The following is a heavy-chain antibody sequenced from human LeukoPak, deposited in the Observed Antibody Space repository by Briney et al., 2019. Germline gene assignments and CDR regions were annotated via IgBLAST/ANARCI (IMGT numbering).Heavy chain of an antibody. J-gene: IGHJ3*02. Sequence: SETLSLTCTVSGGSISSYYWSWIRQPPGKGLEWIGYIYYSGSTNYNPSLKSRVTISVDTSKNQFSLKLSSVTAADTAVYYCATATLDCSSTSCYDAFDTWGQGTMVTVSS. V-gene: IGHV4-59*01. CDR1: GGSISSYY. CDR2: IYYSGST. CDR3: ATATLDCSSTSCYDAFDT. D-gene: IGHD2-2*01.